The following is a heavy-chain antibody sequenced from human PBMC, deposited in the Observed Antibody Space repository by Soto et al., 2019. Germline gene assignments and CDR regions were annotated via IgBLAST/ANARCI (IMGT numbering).Heavy chain of an antibody. J-gene: IGHJ4*02. Sequence: EVQLVESGGGLVQPGGSLRLSCAASGFTFSSYWMSWVRQAPGKGLEWVANIKQDGSEKYYVDSVKGRFTISRDNAKNSLYLQMNSLRAEDTAVYYCVRGWVPRLFDYWGQGTLVTVSS. CDR1: GFTFSSYW. CDR3: VRGWVPRLFDY. CDR2: IKQDGSEK. V-gene: IGHV3-7*01. D-gene: IGHD1-26*01.